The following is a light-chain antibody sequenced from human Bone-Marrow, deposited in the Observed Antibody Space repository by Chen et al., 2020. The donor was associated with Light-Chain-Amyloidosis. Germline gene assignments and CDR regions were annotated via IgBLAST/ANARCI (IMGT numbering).Light chain of an antibody. J-gene: IGLJ3*02. CDR1: SGSIATNY. CDR2: DDD. V-gene: IGLV6-57*01. Sequence: NFMLTQPHSVSESPGKTVIISCTRSSGSIATNYVQWYQQRPGSSPTTVIYDDDQRPSGVPDRFSCSIDRSSNSASLTISGLKTEDEADYYCQSYQGSSQGVFGGGTKLTVL. CDR3: QSYQGSSQGV.